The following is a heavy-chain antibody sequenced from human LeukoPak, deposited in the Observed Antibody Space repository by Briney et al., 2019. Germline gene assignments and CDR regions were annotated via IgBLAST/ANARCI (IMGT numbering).Heavy chain of an antibody. J-gene: IGHJ6*04. V-gene: IGHV3-30*04. Sequence: GRSLRLSCAASGFTFSSYAMHWVRQAPGKGLEWVAVISYDGSNKYYADSVKGRFTISRENSKNTLYLQMNSLRAEDTAVYCCARVAVTIYYYYYGMDVWGKGTTVTVSS. D-gene: IGHD6-19*01. CDR2: ISYDGSNK. CDR1: GFTFSSYA. CDR3: ARVAVTIYYYYYGMDV.